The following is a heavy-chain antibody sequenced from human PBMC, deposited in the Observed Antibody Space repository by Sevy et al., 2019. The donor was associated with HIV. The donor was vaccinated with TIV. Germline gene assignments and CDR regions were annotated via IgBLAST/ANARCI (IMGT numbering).Heavy chain of an antibody. CDR1: GGSVSSSSYY. V-gene: IGHV4-61*01. CDR3: ARDRTYCSGGSCHFDY. D-gene: IGHD2-15*01. J-gene: IGHJ4*02. CDR2: IYYSGST. Sequence: PETLSLTCTVSGGSVSSSSYYWSWIRQPPGKGLEWIGYIYYSGSTNYNPSLKSRVTISVDTSKNQFSLKLSSVTAADTAVYYCARDRTYCSGGSCHFDYWGQGTLVTVSS.